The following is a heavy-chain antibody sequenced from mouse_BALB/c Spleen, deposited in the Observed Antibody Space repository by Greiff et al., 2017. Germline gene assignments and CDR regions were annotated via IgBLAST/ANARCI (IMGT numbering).Heavy chain of an antibody. D-gene: IGHD2-4*01. V-gene: IGHV14-3*02. CDR2: IDPANGNT. J-gene: IGHJ4*01. Sequence: EVQLQQSGAELVKPGASVKLSCTASGFNIKDTYMHWVKQRPEQGLEWIGRIDPANGNTKYDPKFQGKATITADTSSNTAYLQLSSLTSEDTAVYYCARAYDYDGGEYAMDYWGQGTSVTVSS. CDR3: ARAYDYDGGEYAMDY. CDR1: GFNIKDTY.